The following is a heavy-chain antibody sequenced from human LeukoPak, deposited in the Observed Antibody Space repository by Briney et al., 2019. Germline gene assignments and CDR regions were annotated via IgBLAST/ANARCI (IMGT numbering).Heavy chain of an antibody. CDR2: ISANNNNT. J-gene: IGHJ6*03. CDR3: ARARRDLYSSSWQPNYYMDV. CDR1: GYSFTTYG. V-gene: IGHV1-18*01. Sequence: GASVKVSCKASGYSFTTYGISWVRQAPGQGLEWMGWISANNNNTDNVQKLQGRVTMTTDTSTSTAYMELRSLRSDDTAVYYCARARRDLYSSSWQPNYYMDVWGKGTTVTISS. D-gene: IGHD6-13*01.